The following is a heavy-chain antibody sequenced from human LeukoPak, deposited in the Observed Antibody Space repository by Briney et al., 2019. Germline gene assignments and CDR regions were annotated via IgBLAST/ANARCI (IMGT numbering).Heavy chain of an antibody. CDR1: GYTFTSYA. CDR3: ARDTNSYDPASIPTRY. J-gene: IGHJ4*02. CDR2: FNAGNGNT. Sequence: ASVKVSCKASGYTFTSYAMHWVRQAPGQRLEWMGWFNAGNGNTKYSQKFQGRVTITRDTSTSTAHMELRSLRSDDTAVYYCARDTNSYDPASIPTRYWGQGTLVTVSS. D-gene: IGHD3-22*01. V-gene: IGHV1-3*01.